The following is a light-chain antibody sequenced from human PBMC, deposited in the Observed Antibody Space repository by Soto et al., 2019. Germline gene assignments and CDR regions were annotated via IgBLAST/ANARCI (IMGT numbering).Light chain of an antibody. CDR3: NSYTISGTYV. V-gene: IGLV2-18*02. Sequence: QSALTQPPSVSGSPGQSVTISCTWTSSDVGSYNGVSWYRQPPGTAPKLIIYEGSTRPSGVPDRFSGSKSGNTASLTITGLQAEDEADYYCNSYTISGTYVFGTGTKVTVL. J-gene: IGLJ1*01. CDR1: SSDVGSYNG. CDR2: EGS.